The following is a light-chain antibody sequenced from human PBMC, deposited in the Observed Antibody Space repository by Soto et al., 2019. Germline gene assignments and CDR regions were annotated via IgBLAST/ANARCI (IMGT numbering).Light chain of an antibody. J-gene: IGLJ1*01. CDR3: VAWDDSLSGLV. CDR1: NANIGNNF. Sequence: QSVLTQPPSASGTPGQRVTISCSGRNANIGNNFVCWYQQLPGTAPKLLMYSNDQRPSGVPDRFSGSKSGTSASLAISVLRSEDEADYYCVAWDDSLSGLVFGTGTKLTVL. CDR2: SND. V-gene: IGLV1-47*02.